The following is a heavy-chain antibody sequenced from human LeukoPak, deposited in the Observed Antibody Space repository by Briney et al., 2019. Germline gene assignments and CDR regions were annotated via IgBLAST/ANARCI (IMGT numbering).Heavy chain of an antibody. Sequence: PGGSLRLSCAASGFTVSDNYMSWVRQAPGKGLEWVSVMYSGGDTYYADSVEGRFTFSRDISKNTLYLQMNGLRTEDTAMYYCARDAPQVPAAGVLASWGQGTLVTVFS. CDR2: MYSGGDT. CDR1: GFTVSDNY. D-gene: IGHD6-13*01. V-gene: IGHV3-53*01. CDR3: ARDAPQVPAAGVLAS. J-gene: IGHJ5*02.